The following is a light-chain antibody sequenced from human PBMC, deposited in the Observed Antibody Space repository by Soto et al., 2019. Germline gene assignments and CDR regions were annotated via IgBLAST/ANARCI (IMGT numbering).Light chain of an antibody. CDR2: EVN. Sequence: QSVLIQPASVSGSPGQSITISCTGTSRDVGGSNYVSWYQHHPHRAPKLLIYEVNYRPSGVSSRFSGSKSGNTASLTISGLQAEDEAEYYCSSYTSSNTLEVFGVGTKVTVL. CDR1: SRDVGGSNY. CDR3: SSYTSSNTLEV. V-gene: IGLV2-14*01. J-gene: IGLJ1*01.